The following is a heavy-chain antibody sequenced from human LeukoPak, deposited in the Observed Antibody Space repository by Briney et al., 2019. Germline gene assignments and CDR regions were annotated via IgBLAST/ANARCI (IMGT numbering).Heavy chain of an antibody. D-gene: IGHD3-22*01. CDR3: ARFTYYYDNSGLDY. Sequence: GGSLRLSCAASGFTVSSNYMSWVRQAPGKGLEWVSVIYSGGSTYYADSVKGRFTISRDNSKNTLYLQMNSLRAEDTAVYYCARFTYYYDNSGLDYWGQGTLVTVSS. J-gene: IGHJ4*02. CDR1: GFTVSSNY. V-gene: IGHV3-53*01. CDR2: IYSGGST.